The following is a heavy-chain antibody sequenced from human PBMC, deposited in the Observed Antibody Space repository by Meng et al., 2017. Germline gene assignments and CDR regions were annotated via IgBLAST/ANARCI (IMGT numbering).Heavy chain of an antibody. J-gene: IGHJ4*02. CDR2: IKQDGSEK. CDR1: GFTFSSYW. Sequence: GGSLRLSCAASGFTFSSYWMSWVRQAPGKGLEWVANIKQDGSEKYYVDSVKGRFTISRDNAKNSLYLQMNSLRAEDTAVYYCARVLVAVITTYYFDYWGQGTLVTVSS. D-gene: IGHD3-22*01. CDR3: ARVLVAVITTYYFDY. V-gene: IGHV3-7*01.